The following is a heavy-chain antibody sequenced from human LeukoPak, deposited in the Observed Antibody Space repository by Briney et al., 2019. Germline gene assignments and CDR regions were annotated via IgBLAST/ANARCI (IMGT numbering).Heavy chain of an antibody. Sequence: SETLSLTCSVSGDSFSNYYSTWIRQPPGKGLEWIGYVYYSGSTNYNPSLKTRLHLSADTSKNRVSLKLSSGTAADTAVYYCASSPRLTTCWLLFYSCGHGTLVTVSS. CDR3: ASSPRLTTCWLLFYS. CDR2: VYYSGST. D-gene: IGHD2-2*01. J-gene: IGHJ5*01. CDR1: GDSFSNYY. V-gene: IGHV4-59*08.